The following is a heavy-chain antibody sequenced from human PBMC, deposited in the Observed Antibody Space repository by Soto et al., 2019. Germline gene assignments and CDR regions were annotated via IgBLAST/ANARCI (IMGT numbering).Heavy chain of an antibody. CDR2: IYHSGAS. Sequence: QVRLQESGPGLVKPSGTLSLTCTVSGDPINITYWWTWVRQSPGKGLEWLGEIYHSGASHYNPSLKSRLSLSIDKSENQFFLRLDSVTAADTAVYYCSRRCRNFCGLDVWGQGTTVTVS. CDR1: GDPINITYW. CDR3: SRRCRNFCGLDV. V-gene: IGHV4-4*02. J-gene: IGHJ6*02.